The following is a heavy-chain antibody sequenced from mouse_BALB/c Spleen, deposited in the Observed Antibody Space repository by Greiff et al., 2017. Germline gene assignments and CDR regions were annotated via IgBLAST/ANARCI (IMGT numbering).Heavy chain of an antibody. CDR2: IYPGDGDT. V-gene: IGHV1-82*01. CDR3: ARPQIYYDYQFAY. CDR1: GYAFSSSW. Sequence: VQLQESGPELVKPGASVKISCKASGYAFSSSWMNWVKQRPGQGLEWIGRIYPGDGDTNYNGKFKGKATLTADKSSSTAYMQLSSLTSVDSAVYFCARPQIYYDYQFAYWGQGTLVTVSA. D-gene: IGHD2-4*01. J-gene: IGHJ3*01.